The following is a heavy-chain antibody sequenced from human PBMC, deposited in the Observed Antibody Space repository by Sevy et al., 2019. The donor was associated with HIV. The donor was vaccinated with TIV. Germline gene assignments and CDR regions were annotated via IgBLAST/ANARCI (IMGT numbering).Heavy chain of an antibody. CDR1: AINIRDYW. CDR2: INPDGSKI. Sequence: GGSLRLSCEASAINIRDYWMNWVRQAPGKGLEWVANINPDGSKIYYAESVKGRFTISRDSTKNSVFLQMTSLRAEDTAVYYCVRAIQLAASYWGQRMLVTVSS. J-gene: IGHJ4*02. V-gene: IGHV3-7*02. D-gene: IGHD2-15*01. CDR3: VRAIQLAASY.